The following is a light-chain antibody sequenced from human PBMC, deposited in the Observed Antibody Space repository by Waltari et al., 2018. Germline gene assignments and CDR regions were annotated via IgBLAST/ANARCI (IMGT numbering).Light chain of an antibody. Sequence: QSVLTQPPSASGTPGQRVTISCSGSSSNIGGNTVNWYQQLPGTAPKLHIQTNNPRASGVPDRFAGSKSGTSASLAISGLQSDDEADYYCVAWDDSLNGPVFGGGTKLTVL. CDR2: TNN. J-gene: IGLJ2*01. V-gene: IGLV1-44*01. CDR3: VAWDDSLNGPV. CDR1: SSNIGGNT.